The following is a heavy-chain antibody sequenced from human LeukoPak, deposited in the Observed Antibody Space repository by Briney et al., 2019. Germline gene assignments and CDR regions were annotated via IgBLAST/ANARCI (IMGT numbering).Heavy chain of an antibody. V-gene: IGHV4-59*08. CDR1: GGSISRFQ. J-gene: IGHJ4*02. D-gene: IGHD3-22*01. Sequence: PSETLSLTCTVSGGSISRFQWSWIRHPPGKGLEWIGYISYSGSTNYNPSLKSRVTISVDTSQNQFSLKLSSVTASDTAMYYCARHLYESRGQASFDYWGQGTLVTVSS. CDR2: ISYSGST. CDR3: ARHLYESRGQASFDY.